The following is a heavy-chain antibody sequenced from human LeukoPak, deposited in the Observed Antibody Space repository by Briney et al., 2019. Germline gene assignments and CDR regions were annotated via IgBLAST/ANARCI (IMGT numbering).Heavy chain of an antibody. CDR2: ISPSGDYT. D-gene: IGHD6-19*01. CDR1: GYTFTSYY. Sequence: ASVKVSCKASGYTFTSYYMHWVRHAPGQGLEWMGIISPSGDYTSYAQKLQGRVSMTLDTSTSTVYMELNSLESEDTAMYYCARDNSGWSVDYWGQGTLVTVTS. CDR3: ARDNSGWSVDY. V-gene: IGHV1-46*04. J-gene: IGHJ4*02.